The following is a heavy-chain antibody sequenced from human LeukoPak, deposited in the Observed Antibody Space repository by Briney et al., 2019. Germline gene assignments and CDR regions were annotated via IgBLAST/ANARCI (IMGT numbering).Heavy chain of an antibody. CDR3: ARDRGYTQDY. CDR2: IKSDGSST. CDR1: GFTFSTYW. J-gene: IGHJ4*02. D-gene: IGHD5-12*01. Sequence: GGSLRLSCAASGFTFSTYWMHWVRQAPGKGLVWVSHIKSDGSSTSYADSVKGRFTISRDNAKNTLYLQMNSLRVEDTAVYYCARDRGYTQDYWGQGTLVTVSS. V-gene: IGHV3-74*01.